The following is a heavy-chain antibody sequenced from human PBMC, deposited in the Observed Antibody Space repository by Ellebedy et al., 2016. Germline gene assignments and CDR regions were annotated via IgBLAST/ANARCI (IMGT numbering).Heavy chain of an antibody. J-gene: IGHJ4*02. Sequence: ASVKVSXKAPGGTFNTYAMAWVRQAPGQGLEWMGWINPNSGGTNYAQKFQGRVTMTKDTSINTAYMELNSLRSDDTAVYYCATLPYTSTWFPDFDHWGPGTLVTVSS. CDR3: ATLPYTSTWFPDFDH. CDR2: INPNSGGT. D-gene: IGHD6-13*01. CDR1: GGTFNTYA. V-gene: IGHV1-2*02.